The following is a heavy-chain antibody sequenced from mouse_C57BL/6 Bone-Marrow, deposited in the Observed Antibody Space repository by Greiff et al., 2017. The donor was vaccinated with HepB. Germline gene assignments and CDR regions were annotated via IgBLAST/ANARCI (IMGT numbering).Heavy chain of an antibody. CDR2: IYPGDGDT. J-gene: IGHJ4*01. CDR1: GYAFSSSW. V-gene: IGHV1-82*01. Sequence: QVQLQQSGPELVKPGASVKISCKASGYAFSSSWMNWVKQRPGQGLEWIGRIYPGDGDTNYNGTFKGKATLTADKYSSTAYMQLSSLTSEDSAVYFCARPLTSYAIDYWGQVTSVTVSA. CDR3: ARPLTSYAIDY.